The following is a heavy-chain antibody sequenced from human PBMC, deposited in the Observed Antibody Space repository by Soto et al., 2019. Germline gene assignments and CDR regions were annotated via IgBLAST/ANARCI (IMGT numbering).Heavy chain of an antibody. D-gene: IGHD3-10*01. CDR1: GSRFTSYG. CDR2: ISAYNGNT. Sequence: ASVKVSCKASGSRFTSYGISWVRQAPGQGLEWMGWISAYNGNTNYAQKLQGRVTMTTDTSTSTAYMELRSLRSDDTAVYYCASDWVAYGSGTYYLAYWGQGTLVTVSS. CDR3: ASDWVAYGSGTYYLAY. V-gene: IGHV1-18*04. J-gene: IGHJ4*02.